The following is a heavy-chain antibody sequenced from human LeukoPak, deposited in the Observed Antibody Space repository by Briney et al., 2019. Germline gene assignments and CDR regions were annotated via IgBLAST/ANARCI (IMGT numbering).Heavy chain of an antibody. D-gene: IGHD6-13*01. Sequence: TSETLSLTCTVSGGSISSSSYYWGWIRQPPGKGLEWIGSIYYSGSTYYNPSLKSRVTISVDTSKNQFSLKLSSVTAADTAVYYCAREHSIAAAGTDIVWFDPWGQGTLVTVSS. V-gene: IGHV4-39*07. CDR1: GGSISSSSYY. J-gene: IGHJ5*02. CDR2: IYYSGST. CDR3: AREHSIAAAGTDIVWFDP.